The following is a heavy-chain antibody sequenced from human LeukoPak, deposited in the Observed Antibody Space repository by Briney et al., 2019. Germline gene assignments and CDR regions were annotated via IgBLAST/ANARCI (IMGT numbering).Heavy chain of an antibody. CDR2: ISAYNGNT. CDR3: ARTGSTVAGTYCYFDY. V-gene: IGHV1-18*01. D-gene: IGHD6-19*01. Sequence: AAVKVSCKASGYTFTSYGISWVRQAPGQGLDWMGRISAYNGNTNYAQKLQGRVTMTTDTSTSTAYMELRSLRSDDTAVYYCARTGSTVAGTYCYFDYWGQGTLVTVSS. J-gene: IGHJ4*02. CDR1: GYTFTSYG.